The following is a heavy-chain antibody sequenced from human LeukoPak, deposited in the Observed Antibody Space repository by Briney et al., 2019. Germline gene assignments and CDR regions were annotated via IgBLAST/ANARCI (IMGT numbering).Heavy chain of an antibody. Sequence: GGSLRLSCAASGFTFSSYSMNWVRQAPGKGLEWVSSISSSSSYIYYADSVKGRFTISRDNAKNSLYLQMNSLRAEDTAVYYCAKGDGFGELLLYYFDYWGQGTLVTVSS. CDR3: AKGDGFGELLLYYFDY. CDR2: ISSSSSYI. V-gene: IGHV3-21*04. CDR1: GFTFSSYS. D-gene: IGHD3-10*01. J-gene: IGHJ4*02.